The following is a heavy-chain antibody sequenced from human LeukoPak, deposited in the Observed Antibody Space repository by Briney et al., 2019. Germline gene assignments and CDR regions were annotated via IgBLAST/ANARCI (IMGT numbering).Heavy chain of an antibody. V-gene: IGHV4-59*01. CDR2: IYYSGST. CDR3: ARLRRQWLVRYFDY. Sequence: SETLSLTCTVSGGSISSYYWSWIRQPPGKGLEWIWYIYYSGSTNYNPSLKSRVTISVDTSKNQFSLKLSSATAADTAVYYCARLRRQWLVRYFDYWGQGTLVTVSS. D-gene: IGHD6-19*01. J-gene: IGHJ4*02. CDR1: GGSISSYY.